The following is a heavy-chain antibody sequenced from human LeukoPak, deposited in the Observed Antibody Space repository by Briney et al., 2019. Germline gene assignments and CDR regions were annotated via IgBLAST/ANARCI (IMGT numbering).Heavy chain of an antibody. D-gene: IGHD6-19*01. J-gene: IGHJ4*02. CDR3: AKRYSSGYYGID. CDR2: ISDSGDST. Sequence: GGSLRLSCAASGFTFSSYAMTWVRQAPGKGLEWVSGISDSGDSTLYADSVKGRFTISRDNSRNTLYLQMNSLRAEDTAVYYCAKRYSSGYYGIDWGQGTLVTVSP. V-gene: IGHV3-23*01. CDR1: GFTFSSYA.